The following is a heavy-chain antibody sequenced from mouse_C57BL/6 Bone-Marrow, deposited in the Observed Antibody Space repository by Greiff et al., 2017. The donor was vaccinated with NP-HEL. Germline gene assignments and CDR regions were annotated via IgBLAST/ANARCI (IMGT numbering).Heavy chain of an antibody. J-gene: IGHJ2*01. V-gene: IGHV1-15*01. CDR3: TRVDSSGLYYFDY. CDR2: IDPETGGT. CDR1: GYTFTDYE. D-gene: IGHD3-2*02. Sequence: VKLQQSGAELVRPGASVTLSCKASGYTFTDYEMHWVKQTPVHGLEWIGAIDPETGGTAYNQKFKGKAILTADKSSSTAYMELRSLTSEDSAVYYCTRVDSSGLYYFDYWGQGTTLTVSS.